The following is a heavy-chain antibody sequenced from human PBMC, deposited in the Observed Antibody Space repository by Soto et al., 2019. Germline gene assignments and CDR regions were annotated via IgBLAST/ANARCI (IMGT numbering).Heavy chain of an antibody. CDR3: ARDPGIAVAGTHYYYGMDV. V-gene: IGHV3-30-3*01. CDR1: GFTFSSYA. J-gene: IGHJ6*02. CDR2: ISYDGSNK. Sequence: QVQLVESGGGVVQPGRSLRLSCAASGFTFSSYARHWGRQAPGKGLEWLAVISYDGSNKYYADSVKGRFTISRDNSKNTLYLQMNSLRAEDTAVYYCARDPGIAVAGTHYYYGMDVWGQGTTVTVSS. D-gene: IGHD6-19*01.